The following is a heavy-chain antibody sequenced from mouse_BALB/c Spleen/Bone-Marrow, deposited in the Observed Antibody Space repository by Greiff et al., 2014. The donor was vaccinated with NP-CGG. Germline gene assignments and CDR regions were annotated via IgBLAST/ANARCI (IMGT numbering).Heavy chain of an antibody. CDR2: IDPESGNI. J-gene: IGHJ2*01. V-gene: IGHV14-3*02. Sequence: DVHLVESGAELVKPGASVKLSCTASGFNIKDTYIHWVKRRPEQGLEWIGRIDPESGNIKYDPKFQVKATITADTSSNTAYLQLSSLTSEDTAVYYCTRRGFDFWGQGTTLTVSS. CDR3: TRRGFDF. CDR1: GFNIKDTY.